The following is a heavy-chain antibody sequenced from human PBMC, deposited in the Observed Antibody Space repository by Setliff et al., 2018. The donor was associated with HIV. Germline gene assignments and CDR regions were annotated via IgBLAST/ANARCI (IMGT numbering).Heavy chain of an antibody. D-gene: IGHD3-22*01. CDR2: INNRGST. Sequence: PSETLSLTCAVYSGSFSGYRWTWIRQPSGKGLEWIGEINNRGSTTYNPSLRSRVTISVDTSKNQFSLKLNSVTAADTAVYYCARGDYYDSTGYEGLDSWGRGTLVTVSS. J-gene: IGHJ4*02. V-gene: IGHV4-34*01. CDR1: SGSFSGYR. CDR3: ARGDYYDSTGYEGLDS.